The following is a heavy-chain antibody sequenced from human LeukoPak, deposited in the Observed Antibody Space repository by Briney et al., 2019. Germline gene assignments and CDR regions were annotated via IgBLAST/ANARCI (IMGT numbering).Heavy chain of an antibody. D-gene: IGHD2-21*01. CDR2: IREDESEI. CDR1: GFTFSSYG. Sequence: GGSLRLSCAASGFTFSSYGMDWVRQAPGKGLEWLANIREDESEINYVDSVKGRFTISRDNARNSLYLQMTSLRPEDTAVYYCAREPTFLILWGQGTLVTVSS. J-gene: IGHJ1*01. V-gene: IGHV3-7*01. CDR3: AREPTFLIL.